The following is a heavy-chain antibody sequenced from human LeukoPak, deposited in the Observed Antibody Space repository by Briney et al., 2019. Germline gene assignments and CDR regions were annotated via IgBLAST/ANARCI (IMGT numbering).Heavy chain of an antibody. CDR2: ISGSGDNT. D-gene: IGHD3-22*01. J-gene: IGHJ4*02. CDR1: GFTFSSYA. CDR3: AKGSYYDSSGSFYFDY. Sequence: GGSLRLSCAASGFTFSSYAMSWVRQAPGKGLEWVSGISGSGDNTYYADSVKGRFTISRDNSKNTLYVQVNSLGTEDTAAYYCAKGSYYDSSGSFYFDYWGQGTLVTVSS. V-gene: IGHV3-23*01.